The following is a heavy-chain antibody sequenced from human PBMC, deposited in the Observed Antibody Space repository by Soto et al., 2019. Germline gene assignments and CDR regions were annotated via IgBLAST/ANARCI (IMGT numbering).Heavy chain of an antibody. CDR2: ISYDGGNE. D-gene: IGHD2-8*02. CDR3: VKGLYCNGGACYHFPYASFDI. V-gene: IGHV3-30*18. Sequence: QVQLVESGGGVVQSGRSLRLSCAASGFTFSSYDIHWVRQAPGKGLEWVAVISYDGGNEKYADSAKGRFTVSRDNSKNTLSLQMNSLRAEDTAVYYCVKGLYCNGGACYHFPYASFDIWGQGTMVTVSS. CDR1: GFTFSSYD. J-gene: IGHJ3*02.